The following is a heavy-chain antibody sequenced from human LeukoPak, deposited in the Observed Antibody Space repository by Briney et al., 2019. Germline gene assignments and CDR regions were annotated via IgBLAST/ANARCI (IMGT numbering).Heavy chain of an antibody. CDR2: IYTSGST. CDR1: GGSISSYY. V-gene: IGHV4-4*07. D-gene: IGHD3-22*01. Sequence: PSETLSLTXTVSGGSISSYYWSWIRQPAGKGLEWIGRIYTSGSTNYNPSLKSRVTMSVDTSKNQFSLKLSSVTAADTAVYYCAREEYYYDSSGYLFDYWGQGTLVTVSS. CDR3: AREEYYYDSSGYLFDY. J-gene: IGHJ4*02.